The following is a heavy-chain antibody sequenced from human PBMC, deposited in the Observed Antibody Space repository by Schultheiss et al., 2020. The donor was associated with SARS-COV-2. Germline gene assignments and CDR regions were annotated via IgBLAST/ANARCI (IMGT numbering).Heavy chain of an antibody. Sequence: GGSLRLSCAASGFTFRKYWMHWVRQAPGKGLVWVSRMNSDGSTTNYADSVKGRFTISRDNSKDTLYLQMNSLRAEDTAVYYCARVRRTYFDYWGQGTLVTVSS. CDR1: GFTFRKYW. J-gene: IGHJ4*02. CDR2: MNSDGSTT. CDR3: ARVRRTYFDY. V-gene: IGHV3-74*01.